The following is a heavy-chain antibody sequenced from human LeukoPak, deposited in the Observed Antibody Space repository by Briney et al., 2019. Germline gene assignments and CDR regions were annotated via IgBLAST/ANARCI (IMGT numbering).Heavy chain of an antibody. CDR1: GFTSSFYW. CDR2: IKEDGIEK. D-gene: IGHD3-10*01. V-gene: IGHV3-7*01. CDR3: AISYDSGRSHC. J-gene: IGHJ4*02. Sequence: GGSLRLSCADSGFTSSFYWMSWVRQAPGKGLEWLANIKEDGIEKHYLDSVNGRFTISRDSAKNSLYLQMSSLRVEDTAVYYCAISYDSGRSHCWGQGTLVIVSS.